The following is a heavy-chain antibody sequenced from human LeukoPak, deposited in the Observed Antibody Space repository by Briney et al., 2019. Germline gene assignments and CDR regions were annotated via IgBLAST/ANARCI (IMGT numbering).Heavy chain of an antibody. CDR2: IYYSGSP. CDR1: GGSISSYY. CDR3: ARGRRGYSSSWYERYYFDY. Sequence: SETLSLTCTVSGGSISSYYWSWIRQPPGKGLEWIGYIYYSGSPNYNPSLKSRVTISVDTSKNQFSLKLSSVTAADTAVYYCARGRRGYSSSWYERYYFDYWGQGTLATVSS. V-gene: IGHV4-59*12. J-gene: IGHJ4*02. D-gene: IGHD6-13*01.